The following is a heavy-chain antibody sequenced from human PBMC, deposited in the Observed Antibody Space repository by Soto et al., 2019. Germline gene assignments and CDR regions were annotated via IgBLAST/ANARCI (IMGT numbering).Heavy chain of an antibody. D-gene: IGHD6-13*01. CDR2: IWYDGSNK. CDR3: ARGGSSWVQYYYYMDV. Sequence: GGSLRLSCAASGFTFSSYVMHWVRQAPGKGLEWVAVIWYDGSNKYYADSVKGRFTISRDNSKNTLYLQMNSLRAEDTAVYYCARGGSSWVQYYYYMDVWGKGTTVTVSS. CDR1: GFTFSSYV. J-gene: IGHJ6*03. V-gene: IGHV3-33*01.